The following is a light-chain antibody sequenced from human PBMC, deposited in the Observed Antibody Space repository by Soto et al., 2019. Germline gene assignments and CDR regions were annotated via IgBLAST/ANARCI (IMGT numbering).Light chain of an antibody. CDR3: GSHAGNSNLV. V-gene: IGLV2-8*01. J-gene: IGLJ3*02. CDR2: GVT. CDR1: STDVGAYNY. Sequence: QSALTQPPSASGSPGQSVTISCTGTSTDVGAYNYVSWYQQHPGKAPKLMIYGVTKRPSGVPDRFSGSKSGNTASLTVSGLQAEDEADYYCGSHAGNSNLVFGGGTKLTVL.